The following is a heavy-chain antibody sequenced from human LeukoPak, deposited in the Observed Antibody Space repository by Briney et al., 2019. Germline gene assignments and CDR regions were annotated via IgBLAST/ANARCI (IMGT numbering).Heavy chain of an antibody. J-gene: IGHJ4*02. CDR1: GFTFNTYT. Sequence: GGSLRLSCAASGFTFNTYTMNWVRQAPGKGLEWVSYISGSSGIIDYADSVRGRFTISRDNAKNSLYLQMNSLRAEDTALYYCAKDISYGGNSGGYFDYWGQGTLVTVSS. V-gene: IGHV3-48*04. CDR2: ISGSSGII. CDR3: AKDISYGGNSGGYFDY. D-gene: IGHD4-23*01.